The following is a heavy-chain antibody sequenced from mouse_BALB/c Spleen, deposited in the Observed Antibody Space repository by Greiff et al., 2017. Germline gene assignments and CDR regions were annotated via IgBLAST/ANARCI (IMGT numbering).Heavy chain of an antibody. CDR2: ISSGGSYT. CDR3: ARHKTTATAFDY. D-gene: IGHD1-2*01. Sequence: EVQGVESGGDLVKPGGSLKLSCAASGFTFSSYGMSWVRQTPDKRLEWVATISSGGSYTYYPDSVKGRFTISRDNAKNTLYLQMSSLKSEDTAMYYCARHKTTATAFDYWGQGTTLTVSS. CDR1: GFTFSSYG. V-gene: IGHV5-6*01. J-gene: IGHJ2*01.